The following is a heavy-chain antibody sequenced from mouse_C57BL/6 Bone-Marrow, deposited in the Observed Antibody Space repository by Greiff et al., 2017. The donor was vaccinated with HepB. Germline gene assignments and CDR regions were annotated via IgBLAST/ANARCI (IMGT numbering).Heavy chain of an antibody. J-gene: IGHJ1*03. Sequence: EVQLQQSGPELVKPGASVKISCKASGYSFTGYYMNWVKQSPEKSLEWIGEINPSTGGTTYNQKFKAKATLTVDKSSSTAYMQLKSLTSEDSAVYYCARGYGSRYWYFDVWGTGTTVTVSS. D-gene: IGHD1-1*01. CDR1: GYSFTGYY. CDR3: ARGYGSRYWYFDV. CDR2: INPSTGGT. V-gene: IGHV1-42*01.